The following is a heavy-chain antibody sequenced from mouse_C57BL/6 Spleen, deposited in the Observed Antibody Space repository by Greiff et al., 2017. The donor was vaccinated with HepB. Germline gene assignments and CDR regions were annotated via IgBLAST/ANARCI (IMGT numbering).Heavy chain of an antibody. V-gene: IGHV3-6*01. CDR3: ARVGHYYGSSYEYAMDY. D-gene: IGHD1-1*01. CDR1: GYSITSGYY. Sequence: DVKLQESGPGLVKPSQSLSLTCSVTGYSITSGYYWNWIRQFPGNKLEWMGYISYDGSNNYNPSLKNRISITRDTSKNQFFLKLNSVTTEDTATYYCARVGHYYGSSYEYAMDYWGQGTSVTVSS. J-gene: IGHJ4*01. CDR2: ISYDGSN.